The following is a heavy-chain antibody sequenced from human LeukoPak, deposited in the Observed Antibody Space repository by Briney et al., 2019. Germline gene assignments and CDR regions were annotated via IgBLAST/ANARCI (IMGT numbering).Heavy chain of an antibody. CDR2: INPNSGGT. D-gene: IGHD1-26*01. CDR3: ARDEEWELLQRGDNDY. CDR1: GYTFTGYY. J-gene: IGHJ4*02. V-gene: IGHV1-2*02. Sequence: ASVKVSCKASGYTFTGYYMHWVRQAPGQGLEWMRWINPNSGGTNYAQKFQGRVTMTRDTSISTAYMELSRLRSDDTAVYYCARDEEWELLQRGDNDYWGQGTLVTVSS.